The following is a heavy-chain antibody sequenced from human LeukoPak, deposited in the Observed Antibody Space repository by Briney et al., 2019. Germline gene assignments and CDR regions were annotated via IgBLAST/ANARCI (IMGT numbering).Heavy chain of an antibody. J-gene: IGHJ4*02. Sequence: GGSLRLSCAASGFTFSRDWMHWVRQAPGKGLVWVSRISDDGSITTYADSVQGRFTISRDNAKSTVFLQMNSLRVEDTAVYFCVRRYYESNVYDRHFDFSGQGILVTVCS. CDR2: ISDDGSIT. CDR1: GFTFSRDW. CDR3: VRRYYESNVYDRHFDF. V-gene: IGHV3-74*03. D-gene: IGHD3-22*01.